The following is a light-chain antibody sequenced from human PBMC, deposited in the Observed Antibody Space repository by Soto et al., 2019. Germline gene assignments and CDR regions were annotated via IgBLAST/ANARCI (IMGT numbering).Light chain of an antibody. CDR1: SSNIGNSF. CDR3: GTWDNSLSAFA. V-gene: IGLV1-51*02. J-gene: IGLJ1*01. Sequence: QSVLTQPPSVSAAPGQKVTISFSGSSSNIGNSFVSWYQQLPGTAPKLLLYENNKRPSGIPDRFSGFKSGTSATLGITGLQTGDEADYYCGTWDNSLSAFALGTGTKVTVL. CDR2: ENN.